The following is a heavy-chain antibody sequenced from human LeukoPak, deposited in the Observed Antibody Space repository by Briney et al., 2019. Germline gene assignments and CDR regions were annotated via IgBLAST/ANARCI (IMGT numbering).Heavy chain of an antibody. CDR1: GASIRSYY. CDR2: IYTSGST. CDR3: ARHPLLGSYWYFDL. V-gene: IGHV4-4*08. J-gene: IGHJ2*01. D-gene: IGHD2-8*02. Sequence: SETLSLTCTVSGASIRSYYWSWIRQPPGKGLEWIGYIYTSGSTNQNPSLKSRVTISLDTSKNHFSLKLTSVTAADTAVYYCARHPLLGSYWYFDLWGRGTLVTVSS.